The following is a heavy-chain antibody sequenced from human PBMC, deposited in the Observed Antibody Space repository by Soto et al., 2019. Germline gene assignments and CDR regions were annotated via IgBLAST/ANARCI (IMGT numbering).Heavy chain of an antibody. CDR3: AKPFSTTLKHDAFDI. D-gene: IGHD4-17*01. CDR2: ISGSGGST. CDR1: GFTFSSYA. V-gene: IGHV3-23*01. J-gene: IGHJ3*02. Sequence: GGSLRLSCASSGFTFSSYAMSWVRQAPGKGLEWVSAISGSGGSTYYADSVKGRFTISRDNSKNTLYLQMNSLRAEDAAVYYCAKPFSTTLKHDAFDIWGQGTMVTVSS.